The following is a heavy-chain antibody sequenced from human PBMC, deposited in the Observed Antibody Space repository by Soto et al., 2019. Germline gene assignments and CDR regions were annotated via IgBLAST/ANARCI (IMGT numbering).Heavy chain of an antibody. D-gene: IGHD3-16*02. Sequence: EVQLLESGGGLVQPGGSLRLSCTASGIAFSNYAMSWVRQAPRKGLEWVSTISTSGGRPYYADSVKGRFTISRDNYNNTLYMQMNSLRAEDKAVYYCAKDPDRYDYVWGTYRYIDHWGQGTRVTVSS. V-gene: IGHV3-23*01. J-gene: IGHJ4*02. CDR1: GIAFSNYA. CDR2: ISTSGGRP. CDR3: AKDPDRYDYVWGTYRYIDH.